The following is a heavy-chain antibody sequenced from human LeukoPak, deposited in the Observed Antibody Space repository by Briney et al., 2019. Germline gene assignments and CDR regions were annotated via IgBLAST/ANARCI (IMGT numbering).Heavy chain of an antibody. V-gene: IGHV3-74*01. CDR3: TRVQAGRSSHMDV. CDR1: GFSLSGYW. Sequence: GGSLRLSCAASGFSLSGYWMHWVRQAPGKGLVWVSRISPEGTDTTYADSVKGRSSISRDNSKNTLYLQMNRLRAEDAAVYQCTRVQAGRSSHMDVWGRGTTVTVSS. CDR2: ISPEGTDT. J-gene: IGHJ6*02.